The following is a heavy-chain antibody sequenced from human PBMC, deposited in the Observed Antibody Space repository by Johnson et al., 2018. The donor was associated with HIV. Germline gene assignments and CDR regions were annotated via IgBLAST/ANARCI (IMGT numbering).Heavy chain of an antibody. Sequence: EVQLVESGGGVVQPGGSLRLSCAASGFNVDDDALSWVRQVPGKGLEWVSGINWNGGSTGYADSVKGRFTISRDNAKNSLYLQMNSLRAEDTALYYCARRRRYGDYFADAFDIWGQGTMVTVSS. CDR1: GFNVDDDA. CDR3: ARRRRYGDYFADAFDI. J-gene: IGHJ3*02. CDR2: INWNGGST. D-gene: IGHD4-17*01. V-gene: IGHV3-20*04.